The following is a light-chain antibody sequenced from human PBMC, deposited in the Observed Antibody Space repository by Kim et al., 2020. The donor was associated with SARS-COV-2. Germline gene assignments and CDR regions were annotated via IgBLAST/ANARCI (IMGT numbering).Light chain of an antibody. V-gene: IGKV4-1*01. J-gene: IGKJ1*01. CDR3: QQYYSAPWS. CDR2: WAS. CDR1: QSVLYSSNNKNY. Sequence: DIVMIQSPDSLAVFLGERATINCKSSQSVLYSSNNKNYLAWYQQKPGQPPKLLIYWASTRESGVPDRFSGSGSGTEFTLTISSRQAEDVAIYYCQQYYSAPWSFGQGTKVDIK.